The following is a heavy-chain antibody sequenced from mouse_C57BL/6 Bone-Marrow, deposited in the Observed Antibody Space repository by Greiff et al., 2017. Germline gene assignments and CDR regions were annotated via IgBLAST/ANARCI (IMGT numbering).Heavy chain of an antibody. J-gene: IGHJ4*01. CDR3: AREETLRRNYAMDY. Sequence: EVQGVESGGGLVKPGGSLQLSCAASGFTFSSYAMSWVRQTPEKRLEWVATISDGGSYTYYPDNVKGRFTISRDNAKNNLYLQMSHLKSEDTAMYYCAREETLRRNYAMDYWGQGTSVTVSS. V-gene: IGHV5-4*01. CDR2: ISDGGSYT. CDR1: GFTFSSYA.